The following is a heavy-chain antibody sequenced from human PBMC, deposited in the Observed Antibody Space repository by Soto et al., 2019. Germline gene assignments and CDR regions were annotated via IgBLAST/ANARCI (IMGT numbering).Heavy chain of an antibody. Sequence: LSLTCTVSGGSISSYYWSWIRQPPGKGLEWIGYIYYSGSTNYNPSLKSRVTISVDTSKNQFSLKLSSVTAADTAVYYCAGDVDTAMDDAFDIWGQGTMVTVSS. CDR1: GGSISSYY. CDR2: IYYSGST. CDR3: AGDVDTAMDDAFDI. J-gene: IGHJ3*02. V-gene: IGHV4-59*01. D-gene: IGHD5-18*01.